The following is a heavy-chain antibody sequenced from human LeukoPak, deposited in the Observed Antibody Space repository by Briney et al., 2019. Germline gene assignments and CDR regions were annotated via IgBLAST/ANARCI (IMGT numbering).Heavy chain of an antibody. CDR3: ARDHYCSSTSCYVDAFDI. Sequence: SETLSLTCAVYGGSFSGYYWSWIRQPPGKGLEWIGEINHSGSTNYNPSLKSRVTISVGTSKNQFSLKLSSVTAADTAVYYCARDHYCSSTSCYVDAFDIWAKGQWSPSLQ. V-gene: IGHV4-34*01. J-gene: IGHJ3*02. CDR2: INHSGST. CDR1: GGSFSGYY. D-gene: IGHD2-2*01.